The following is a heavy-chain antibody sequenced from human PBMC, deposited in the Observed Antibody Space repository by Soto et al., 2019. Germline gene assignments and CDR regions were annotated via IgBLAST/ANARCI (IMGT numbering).Heavy chain of an antibody. CDR1: GFTFNNYA. CDR3: AKDSFENKGPYFFDY. Sequence: VQLLESGGGLVQPGGSLRLSCAASGFTFNNYAMNWVRQAPGKGLEWVSAIRNSGGFTYYADSVKGRFTISRDNSKNTRYLHRNSLRAEDTALYYCAKDSFENKGPYFFDYWGQGTLVTVSS. V-gene: IGHV3-23*01. CDR2: IRNSGGFT. J-gene: IGHJ4*02.